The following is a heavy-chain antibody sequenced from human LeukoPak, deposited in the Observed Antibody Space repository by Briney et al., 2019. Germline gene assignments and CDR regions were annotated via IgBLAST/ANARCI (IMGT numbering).Heavy chain of an antibody. D-gene: IGHD3-10*01. CDR1: GFTFSSFS. CDR2: ISSSSSYI. V-gene: IGHV3-21*01. Sequence: KTGGSLRLSCAASGFTFSSFSMNWVRQAPGKGLEWVSSISSSSSYIYYADSVKGRFTISRDNAKNSLYLQMNSLRAEDTAVYYCARELTSLWNFDYWGQGTLVTVSS. J-gene: IGHJ4*02. CDR3: ARELTSLWNFDY.